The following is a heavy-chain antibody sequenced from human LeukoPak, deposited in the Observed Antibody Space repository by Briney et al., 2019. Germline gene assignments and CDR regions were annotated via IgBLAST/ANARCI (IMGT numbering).Heavy chain of an antibody. V-gene: IGHV4-34*01. CDR3: ARGGKGIDILTGYPYCYFDY. CDR2: INHSGST. J-gene: IGHJ4*02. Sequence: SETLSLTCAVYGGSFSGYYWSWIRQPPGKGLEWIGEINHSGSTNYNPSLKSRVTISVDTSKNQFSLKLSSVTAADTAVYYCARGGKGIDILTGYPYCYFDYWGQGTLVTVSS. CDR1: GGSFSGYY. D-gene: IGHD3-9*01.